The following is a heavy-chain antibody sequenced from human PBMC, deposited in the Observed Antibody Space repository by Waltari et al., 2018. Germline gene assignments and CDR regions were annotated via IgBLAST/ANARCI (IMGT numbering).Heavy chain of an antibody. Sequence: QVQLVQSGAEVKKPGASVKVSCKASGYTFTSYAIHWVRQAPGQRREWMGWINAGNVNTKYSQKFRGRGTITRDTSASTAYMELSSLRSEDTAVYYCARGGGAVHFDYWGQGTLVTVSS. CDR2: INAGNVNT. V-gene: IGHV1-3*01. CDR1: GYTFTSYA. CDR3: ARGGGAVHFDY. J-gene: IGHJ4*02. D-gene: IGHD1-26*01.